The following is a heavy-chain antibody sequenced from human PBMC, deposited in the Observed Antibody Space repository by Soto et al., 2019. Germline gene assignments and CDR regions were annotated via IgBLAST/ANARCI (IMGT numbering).Heavy chain of an antibody. V-gene: IGHV4-59*08. CDR3: ASFSVCGSYSYDHAV. D-gene: IGHD3-16*02. J-gene: IGHJ4*02. CDR1: GGSISSYY. CDR2: IYYSGST. Sequence: PSETLSLTCTVSGGSISSYYWSWIRQPPGKGLEWIGYIYYSGSTNYNPSLKSRVKISVDTSKNQFSLKLSSVTAADTAVYYCASFSVCGSYSYDHAVWSQRTLVTVSS.